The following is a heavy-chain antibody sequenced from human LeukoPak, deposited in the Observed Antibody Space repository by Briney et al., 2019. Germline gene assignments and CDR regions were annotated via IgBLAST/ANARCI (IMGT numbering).Heavy chain of an antibody. D-gene: IGHD2-2*01. Sequence: ASVKVSCKASDYTFTSYGITWVRQAPGQGLEWIGLIRAHNGYTNYAQRFKGRITMTTDTSTRTAYMELRSLRSDDTAVYFCARLVLPPAALGRNQNRINSLYYMDVWGKGTTVTVSS. J-gene: IGHJ6*03. CDR2: IRAHNGYT. CDR1: DYTFTSYG. V-gene: IGHV1-18*04. CDR3: ARLVLPPAALGRNQNRINSLYYMDV.